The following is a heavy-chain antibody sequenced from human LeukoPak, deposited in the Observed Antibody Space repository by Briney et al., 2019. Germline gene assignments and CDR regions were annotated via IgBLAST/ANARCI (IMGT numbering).Heavy chain of an antibody. CDR3: ARLGYYYYYMDV. V-gene: IGHV4-39*01. CDR1: SASISSSPYF. J-gene: IGHJ6*03. CDR2: ISYSGTT. Sequence: SETLSLTCTVSSASISSSPYFWGWIRQSPGKGLEWIGSISYSGTTYYNPSLKSRLTISVDTSKNQFSLKLSSVTAADTAVYYCARLGYYYYYMDVWGKGTTVTISS.